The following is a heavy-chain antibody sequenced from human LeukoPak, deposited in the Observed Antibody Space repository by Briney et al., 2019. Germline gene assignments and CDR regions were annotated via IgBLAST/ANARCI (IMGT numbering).Heavy chain of an antibody. CDR2: IYTSGST. J-gene: IGHJ6*03. Sequence: PSETLSLTCTVSGGSISSYYWSWIRQPAGKGLEWIGRIYTSGSTNYNPSLKSRVTMSVYTSKNQFSLKLSSVTAADTAVYYCARVIAAAGKTYYYYYMDVWGKGTTVTVSS. CDR3: ARVIAAAGKTYYYYYMDV. V-gene: IGHV4-4*07. D-gene: IGHD6-13*01. CDR1: GGSISSYY.